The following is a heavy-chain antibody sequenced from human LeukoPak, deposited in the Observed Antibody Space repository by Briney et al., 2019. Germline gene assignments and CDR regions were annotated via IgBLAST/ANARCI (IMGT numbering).Heavy chain of an antibody. CDR2: IYYSGST. V-gene: IGHV4-59*01. Sequence: SETLSLTCTVSGGSISSYYWSWIRQPPGKGLEWVGYIYYSGSTNYNPSLKSRVTISVDTSKNQFSLKLSSVTAADTAVYYCARGRYYGSGSQYYYYYMDVWGKGTTVTVSS. CDR3: ARGRYYGSGSQYYYYYMDV. CDR1: GGSISSYY. D-gene: IGHD3-10*01. J-gene: IGHJ6*03.